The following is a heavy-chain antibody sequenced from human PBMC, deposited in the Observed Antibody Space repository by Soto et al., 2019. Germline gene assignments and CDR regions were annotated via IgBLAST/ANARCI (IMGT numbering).Heavy chain of an antibody. D-gene: IGHD6-13*01. J-gene: IGHJ4*02. V-gene: IGHV4-61*01. CDR2: FYYSGAT. CDR1: GGSVSSGTYY. Sequence: AETLSLTCTVSGGSVSSGTYYWGRIRQPPGKGLEWIGYFYYSGATNYNPSLKSRVTISVDTSTKQFPLKVSSVTAADTAVYYCARGVIAAAATWGQGILVTVSS. CDR3: ARGVIAAAAT.